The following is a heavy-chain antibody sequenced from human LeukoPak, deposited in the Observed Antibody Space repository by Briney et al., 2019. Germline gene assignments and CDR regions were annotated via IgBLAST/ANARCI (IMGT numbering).Heavy chain of an antibody. J-gene: IGHJ3*02. D-gene: IGHD6-19*01. V-gene: IGHV4-59*01. CDR1: GGSISSYY. Sequence: SETLSLTCTVSGGSISSYYRSWIRQPPGKGLEWIGYIYYSGSTNYNPSLKSRVTISVDTSKNQFSLKLSSVTAADTAVYYCARDDTGYSSGWYGFKAFDIWGQGTMVTVSS. CDR2: IYYSGST. CDR3: ARDDTGYSSGWYGFKAFDI.